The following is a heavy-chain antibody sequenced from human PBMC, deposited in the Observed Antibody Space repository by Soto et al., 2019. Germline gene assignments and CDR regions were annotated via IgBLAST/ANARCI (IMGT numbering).Heavy chain of an antibody. CDR3: VKYSGYDWGFDY. CDR1: GGSISSYY. V-gene: IGHV4-59*01. CDR2: IYYSGST. D-gene: IGHD5-12*01. J-gene: IGHJ4*02. Sequence: ASETLSLTCTVSGGSISSYYWSWIRQPPGKGLEWIGYIYYSGSTNYNPSLKSRVTISVDTSKNQFSLKLSSVTAADTAVYYCVKYSGYDWGFDYWGQGTLVTVSS.